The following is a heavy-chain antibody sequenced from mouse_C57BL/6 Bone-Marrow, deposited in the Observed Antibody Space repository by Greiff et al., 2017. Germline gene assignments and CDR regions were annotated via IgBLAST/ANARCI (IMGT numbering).Heavy chain of an antibody. Sequence: VQLKESGPVLVKPGASVKMSCKASGYTFTDYYMNWVKQSHGKSLEWIGVINPYNGGTSYNQKFKGKATLTVDKSSSTAYMELNSLTSEDSAVYYCAREDYGTSDYWGQGTTRTVSS. CDR1: GYTFTDYY. CDR3: AREDYGTSDY. V-gene: IGHV1-19*01. CDR2: INPYNGGT. D-gene: IGHD2-1*01. J-gene: IGHJ2*01.